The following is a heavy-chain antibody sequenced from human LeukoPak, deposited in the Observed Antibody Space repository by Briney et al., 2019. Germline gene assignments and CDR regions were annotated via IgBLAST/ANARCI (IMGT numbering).Heavy chain of an antibody. D-gene: IGHD6-19*01. J-gene: IGHJ4*02. CDR2: INSDGSST. CDR1: GFTLSSYW. V-gene: IGHV3-74*01. Sequence: GGSVRLSCAASGFTLSSYWMHWVRQARGRGRVGVSRINSDGSSTSYADSVKGRFTISRDNANNTMYLQMNSLRTEDTAVYYCARRSAVAGAFDYRGQGTLVTVSS. CDR3: ARRSAVAGAFDY.